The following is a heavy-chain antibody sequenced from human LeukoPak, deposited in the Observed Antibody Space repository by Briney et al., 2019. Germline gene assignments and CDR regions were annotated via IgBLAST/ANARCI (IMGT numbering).Heavy chain of an antibody. CDR3: ARAVAGTGTDAYYDYMDV. V-gene: IGHV5-51*01. CDR2: IYPGDSDT. CDR1: GYSFTNYW. Sequence: GESLKISCKGSGYSFTNYWIGWVRQMPGKGLEWMGIIYPGDSDTRYSPSFQGQVTISADKSISTAYLQWSSLKASDTAMYYCARAVAGTGTDAYYDYMDVWGKGTTVTVSS. D-gene: IGHD6-19*01. J-gene: IGHJ6*03.